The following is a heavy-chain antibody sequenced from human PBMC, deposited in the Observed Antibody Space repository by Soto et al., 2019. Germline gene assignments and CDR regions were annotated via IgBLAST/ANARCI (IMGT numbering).Heavy chain of an antibody. CDR1: RGSFSSYG. CDR2: IIPVFGTP. D-gene: IGHD1-26*01. J-gene: IGHJ3*02. V-gene: IGHV1-69*18. CDR3: APAGSRDSNRGAFDS. Sequence: QMQVVQSGAELKKPGSSVKVSCKASRGSFSSYGIVWVRQAPGQGLEWMGRIIPVFGTPNYAQRFQGRVTLSVDASRTTAYMELSGLRSEDTALYYCAPAGSRDSNRGAFDSWGQGTMVIVSS.